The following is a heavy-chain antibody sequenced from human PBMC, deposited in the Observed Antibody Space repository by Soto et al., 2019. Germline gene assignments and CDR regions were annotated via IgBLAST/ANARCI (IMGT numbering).Heavy chain of an antibody. CDR3: ARDGLSVAGKTYYYYGMDV. D-gene: IGHD6-19*01. CDR1: GFTFCSYS. J-gene: IGHJ6*02. CDR2: ISSSSSYI. Sequence: GSLRLSCAASGFTFCSYSMNWVRQAPGKGLEWVSSISSSSSYIYYADSVKGRFTISRDNAKNSLYLQMNSLRAEDTAVYYCARDGLSVAGKTYYYYGMDVWGQGTTVTVSS. V-gene: IGHV3-21*01.